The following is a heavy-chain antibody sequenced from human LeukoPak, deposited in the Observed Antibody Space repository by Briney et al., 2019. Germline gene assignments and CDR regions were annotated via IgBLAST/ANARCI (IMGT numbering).Heavy chain of an antibody. V-gene: IGHV4-59*01. CDR2: IYYSGST. Sequence: PSETLSLTCTVSGGSISSYYWSWIRQPPGKGLEWIGYIYYSGSTNYNPSLKSRVTISVDTSKNQFSLKLSSVTAADTAVYYCASGGDYGDYEMGYWGQGTLVTVSS. CDR3: ASGGDYGDYEMGY. CDR1: GGSISSYY. D-gene: IGHD4-17*01. J-gene: IGHJ4*02.